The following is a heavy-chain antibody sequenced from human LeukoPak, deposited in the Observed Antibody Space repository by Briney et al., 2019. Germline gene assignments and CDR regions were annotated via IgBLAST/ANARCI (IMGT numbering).Heavy chain of an antibody. CDR2: ISGSGGST. CDR1: GFTFSSYA. V-gene: IGHV3-23*01. J-gene: IGHJ4*02. Sequence: PGGSLRLSCAASGFTFSSYAMSWVRQAPGKGLEWVSAISGSGGSTYYADSVKGRFTISRDNSKNTLYLQMNSLRAEDTAVYYCAKDPGVLLWFGELSYFDYWGQGTLVTVSS. D-gene: IGHD3-10*01. CDR3: AKDPGVLLWFGELSYFDY.